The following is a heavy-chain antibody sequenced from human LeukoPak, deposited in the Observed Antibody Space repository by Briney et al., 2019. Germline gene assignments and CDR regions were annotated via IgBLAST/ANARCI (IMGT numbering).Heavy chain of an antibody. Sequence: GGSLRLSCAASGSTFSRYAMSWVRQAPGKGLEWHSAISESDGSTYYADSVKGRFTISRDNSKNTLYLQMNSLGADDTAVYFCAKDISQGYTFGSIEEDYWGQGTLVTVSS. CDR1: GSTFSRYA. J-gene: IGHJ4*02. CDR2: ISESDGST. V-gene: IGHV3-23*01. D-gene: IGHD5-18*01. CDR3: AKDISQGYTFGSIEEDY.